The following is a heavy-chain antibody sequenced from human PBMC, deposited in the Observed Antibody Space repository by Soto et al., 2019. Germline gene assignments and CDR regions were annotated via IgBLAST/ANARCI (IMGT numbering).Heavy chain of an antibody. CDR2: INAGNGNT. V-gene: IGHV1-3*01. CDR1: GYTFTSYA. Sequence: ASVKVSCKASGYTFTSYAMHWVRQAPGQRLEWMGWINAGNGNTKYSQKFQRRVTITRDTSASTAYMELSSLRSEDTAVYYCARGWIDDFWSGYYIGYWGQGTLVTVSS. CDR3: ARGWIDDFWSGYYIGY. D-gene: IGHD3-3*01. J-gene: IGHJ4*02.